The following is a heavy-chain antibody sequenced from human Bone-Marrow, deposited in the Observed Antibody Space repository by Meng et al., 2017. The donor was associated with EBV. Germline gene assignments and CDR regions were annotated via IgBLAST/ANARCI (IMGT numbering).Heavy chain of an antibody. CDR2: IIPIFGTA. CDR1: GGTFSSYA. J-gene: IGHJ4*02. CDR3: ARSHVGSSSWYEAWDY. V-gene: IGHV1-69*01. Sequence: QGQLVQSWAEVKKPGSSVKVSCKASGGTFSSYAISWVRQAPGQGLEWMGGIIPIFGTANYAQKFQGRVTITADESTSTAYMELSSLRSEDTAVYYCARSHVGSSSWYEAWDYWGQGTLVTVSS. D-gene: IGHD6-13*01.